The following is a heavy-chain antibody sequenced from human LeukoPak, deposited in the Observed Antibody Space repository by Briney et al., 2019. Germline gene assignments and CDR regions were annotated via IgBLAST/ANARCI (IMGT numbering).Heavy chain of an antibody. CDR3: ARVGAATIAI. J-gene: IGHJ4*02. CDR2: IYYSGST. D-gene: IGHD5-12*01. V-gene: IGHV4-39*01. Sequence: SETLSLTCTVSGGSISSSSYYWGWIRQPPGKGLEWIGSIYYSGSTYYNPSLKSRVTISVDTSKNQFSLKLSSVTAADTAVYYCARVGAATIAIWGQGTLVTVSS. CDR1: GGSISSSSYY.